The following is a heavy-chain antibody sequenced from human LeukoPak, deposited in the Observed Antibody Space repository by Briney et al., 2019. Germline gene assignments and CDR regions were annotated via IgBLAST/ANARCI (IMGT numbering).Heavy chain of an antibody. CDR3: ATDYWGSLNY. CDR1: GFSFSSSW. CDR2: INTDGSDT. J-gene: IGHJ4*02. Sequence: GGSLRLSCAASGFSFSSSWMHSVRQAPGKGLVWVSRINTDGSDTNYADSIMGRFTISRDNAKNTLFLQMNSLRAEDTAIYYCATDYWGSLNYWGQGTLVTVSS. D-gene: IGHD7-27*01. V-gene: IGHV3-74*01.